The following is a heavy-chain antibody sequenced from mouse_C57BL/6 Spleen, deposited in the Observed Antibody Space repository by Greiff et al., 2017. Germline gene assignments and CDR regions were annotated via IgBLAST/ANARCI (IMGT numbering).Heavy chain of an antibody. CDR2: IDPYDSET. J-gene: IGHJ2*01. CDR3: ASGDYCFDY. CDR1: GYTFTSYW. V-gene: IGHV1-52*01. Sequence: VQLQQPGAELVRPGSSVKLSCKASGYTFTSYWMHWVKQRPIQGLEWIGNIDPYDSETNYTQQFKDKATLTVDKASSTAYMQLSSLTSEDSAVYYWASGDYCFDYWGQGTTLTVSS.